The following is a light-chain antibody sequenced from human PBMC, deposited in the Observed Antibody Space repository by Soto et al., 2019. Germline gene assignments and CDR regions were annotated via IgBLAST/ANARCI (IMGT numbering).Light chain of an antibody. CDR2: DAS. CDR3: QHYSTWLWT. J-gene: IGKJ1*01. CDR1: QSVSSK. V-gene: IGKV3-15*01. Sequence: EIVMTQAPATLSVSPGERATLSCRASQSVSSKLAWYQQKPGQGPRLLIYDASSRAPGIPPRFSGSGSGTEVTLTISSLQSEDFAVCYCQHYSTWLWTFGQGTNVKIK.